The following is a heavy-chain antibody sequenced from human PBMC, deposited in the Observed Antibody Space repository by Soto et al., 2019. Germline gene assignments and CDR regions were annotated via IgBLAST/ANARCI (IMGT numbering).Heavy chain of an antibody. CDR2: INPNSGGT. CDR1: GYTFTGYY. D-gene: IGHD1-26*01. CDR3: AREGEVLVHPREYNKRYSGSSLDY. Sequence: ASVKVSCKASGYTFTGYYMHWVRQAPGQGLEWMGWINPNSGGTNYAQKFQGRVTMTRDTSISTAYMELSRLRSDDTAVYYCAREGEVLVHPREYNKRYSGSSLDYWGQGTLVTVSS. J-gene: IGHJ4*02. V-gene: IGHV1-2*02.